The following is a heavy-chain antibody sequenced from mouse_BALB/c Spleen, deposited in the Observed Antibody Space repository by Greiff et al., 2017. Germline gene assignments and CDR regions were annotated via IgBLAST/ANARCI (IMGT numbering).Heavy chain of an antibody. J-gene: IGHJ4*01. CDR1: GYTFTSYW. D-gene: IGHD1-1*01. V-gene: IGHV1-7*01. CDR3: ARSLPTVVPYYAMDY. CDR2: INPSTGYT. Sequence: VKLMESGAELAKPGASVKMSCKASGYTFTSYWMHWVKQRPGQGLEWIGYINPSTGYTEYNQKFKDKATLTADKSSSTAYMQLSSLTSEDSAVYYCARSLPTVVPYYAMDYWGQGTSVTVSS.